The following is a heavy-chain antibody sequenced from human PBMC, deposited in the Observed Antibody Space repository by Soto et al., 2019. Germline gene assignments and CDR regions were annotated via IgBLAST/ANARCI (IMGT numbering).Heavy chain of an antibody. V-gene: IGHV1-69*13. J-gene: IGHJ6*02. Sequence: GASVKVSCKASGGTFSSDGITWVRQAPGQGLEWMGGIIPVFHYPKYAQKFQDRVTITADGSTSTVYMELSSLRSDDTAVYFCARGQYYSSGSAATSYYYFGMDVWGQGTTVTVSS. CDR2: IIPVFHYP. D-gene: IGHD3-10*01. CDR3: ARGQYYSSGSAATSYYYFGMDV. CDR1: GGTFSSDG.